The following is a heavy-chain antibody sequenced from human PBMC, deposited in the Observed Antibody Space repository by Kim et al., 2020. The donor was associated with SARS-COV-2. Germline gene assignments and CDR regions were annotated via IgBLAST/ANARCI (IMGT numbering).Heavy chain of an antibody. J-gene: IGHJ5*02. Sequence: SVKVSCKASGGTFSSYAISWVRQAPGQGLEWMGRIIPILGIANYAQKFQGRVTITADKSTSTAYMELSSLRSEDTAVYYCAREGGYSGYERVNWFDPWGQGTLVTVSS. V-gene: IGHV1-69*04. D-gene: IGHD5-12*01. CDR1: GGTFSSYA. CDR2: IIPILGIA. CDR3: AREGGYSGYERVNWFDP.